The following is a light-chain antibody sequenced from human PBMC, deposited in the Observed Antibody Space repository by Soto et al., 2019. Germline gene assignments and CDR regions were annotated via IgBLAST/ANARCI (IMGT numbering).Light chain of an antibody. J-gene: IGKJ1*01. CDR1: QDISRW. CDR2: AAS. Sequence: DIQMTQSPSSVSASVGDRVTITCRASQDISRWLAWYQQKPGSAPKLLIYAASNFQSGVPSRFSGGGSETDYTLTISSLQPEDFATYYCQQANSFPWTFGQGTKVEVK. V-gene: IGKV1-12*02. CDR3: QQANSFPWT.